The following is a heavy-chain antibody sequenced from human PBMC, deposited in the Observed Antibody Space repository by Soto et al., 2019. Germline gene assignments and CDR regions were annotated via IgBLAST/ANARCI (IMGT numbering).Heavy chain of an antibody. CDR3: AHSHPILWCGELLRWFDP. CDR1: VYTFTSYA. CDR2: INAGNGNT. J-gene: IGHJ5*02. Sequence: ASVKVSCKASVYTFTSYAMHWVRQAPGQRLEWMGWINAGNGNTRYSQKFQGRVTITRDTSASTAYMELSSLRSEDTATYYCAHSHPILWCGELLRWFDPWGQGTLVTVSS. V-gene: IGHV1-3*01. D-gene: IGHD3-10*01.